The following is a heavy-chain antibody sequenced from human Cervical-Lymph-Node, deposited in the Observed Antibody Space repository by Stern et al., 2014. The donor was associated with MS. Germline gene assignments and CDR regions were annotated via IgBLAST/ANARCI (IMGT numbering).Heavy chain of an antibody. J-gene: IGHJ3*02. D-gene: IGHD3-3*01. CDR3: ARAIFGVNTAAMAPDAFDT. CDR2: IYTDDST. CDR1: GFTVSNNY. Sequence: EVQLVESGGGLIQPGGSLRLSCAAPGFTVSNNYMSWVRQAPGKGLEWVSLIYTDDSTYYAGSVKGRFHISRDSSKNKLFLQMNSLRAEDTAGYYCARAIFGVNTAAMAPDAFDTWGQGTMVTVSS. V-gene: IGHV3-53*01.